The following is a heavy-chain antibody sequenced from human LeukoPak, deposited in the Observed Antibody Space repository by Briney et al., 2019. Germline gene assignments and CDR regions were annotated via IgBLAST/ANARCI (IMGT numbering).Heavy chain of an antibody. D-gene: IGHD3-10*01. CDR2: ISGSGGST. CDR3: ARSGSGHGAFDI. CDR1: GFTFSSYA. Sequence: GGSLRLSCAASGFTFSSYAMSWVRQAPGKGLEWVSAISGSGGSTYYADSVKGRFTISRDNSKNTLYLQMNSLRAEDTAVYYCARSGSGHGAFDIWGQGTMVTVSS. J-gene: IGHJ3*02. V-gene: IGHV3-23*01.